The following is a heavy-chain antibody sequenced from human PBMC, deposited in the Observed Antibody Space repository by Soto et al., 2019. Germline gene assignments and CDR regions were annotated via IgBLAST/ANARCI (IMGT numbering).Heavy chain of an antibody. J-gene: IGHJ4*02. Sequence: QVQLQESGPGLVKPSQTLSLTCTVSGGSISSGGYYWSWIRQHPGKGLEWIGYIYYSGSTNYNPSLKSRVTISVDMSKHQFSLKLSSVTAADTAVYYCARGAGGDYDSFDYWGQGTLVTVSS. CDR1: GGSISSGGYY. CDR2: IYYSGST. CDR3: ARGAGGDYDSFDY. V-gene: IGHV4-61*08. D-gene: IGHD3-22*01.